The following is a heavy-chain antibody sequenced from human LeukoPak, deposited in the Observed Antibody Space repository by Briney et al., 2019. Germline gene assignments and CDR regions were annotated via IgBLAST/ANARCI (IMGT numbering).Heavy chain of an antibody. CDR1: GYLLSELS. CDR3: TTGMANDYAGNDY. Sequence: ASVKVSCKVSGYLLSELSIHWVRQTAGKGLEWMAGFAREVDDTMYSENFQGRVTMTEDTSTDTAYMELSSLTFDDTAVYYCTTGMANDYAGNDYWGQGTLVTVSS. J-gene: IGHJ4*02. V-gene: IGHV1-24*01. CDR2: FAREVDDT. D-gene: IGHD4-23*01.